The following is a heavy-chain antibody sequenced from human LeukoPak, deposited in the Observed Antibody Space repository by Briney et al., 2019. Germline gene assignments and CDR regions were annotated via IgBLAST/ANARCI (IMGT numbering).Heavy chain of an antibody. CDR1: GGSISSSNW. CDR3: ARSDGLLHWFDP. V-gene: IGHV4-4*02. Sequence: SGTLSLTCAVSGGSISSSNWWSWVRQPPGKGLEWIVEIYHSGSTNYDPSLQSRDTLSVDKSTNQFSLKLSSVTAADTAVYYCARSDGLLHWFDPWGQGTLVTVSS. CDR2: IYHSGST. J-gene: IGHJ5*02. D-gene: IGHD2-15*01.